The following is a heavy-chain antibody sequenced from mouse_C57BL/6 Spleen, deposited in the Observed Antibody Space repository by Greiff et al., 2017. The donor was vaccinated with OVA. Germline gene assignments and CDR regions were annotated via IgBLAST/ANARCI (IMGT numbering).Heavy chain of an antibody. V-gene: IGHV1-69*01. CDR1: GYTFTSYW. J-gene: IGHJ2*01. D-gene: IGHD2-4*01. Sequence: QVQLQQSGAELVMPGASVKLSCKASGYTFTSYWMHWVKQRPGQGLEWIGEIDPSDSYTNYNQKFKGKSTLTVDKSSSTAYMQLSSLTSEDSAVYYCARTGYYDSPDYFDYWGQGTTLTVSS. CDR3: ARTGYYDSPDYFDY. CDR2: IDPSDSYT.